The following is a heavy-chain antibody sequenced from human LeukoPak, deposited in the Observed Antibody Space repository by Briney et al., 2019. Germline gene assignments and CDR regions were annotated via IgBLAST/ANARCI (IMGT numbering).Heavy chain of an antibody. Sequence: GEFLRLSCAASGFTFSSYEVNWGRQAPGKGLGWVSYISSCGSTIYYADSVKGRFTISRDNAKNSVYLQMNSLRAEDTAVYYCARDFRDTSLITYPYFMDVWGKGTTVTISS. V-gene: IGHV3-48*03. CDR3: ARDFRDTSLITYPYFMDV. CDR1: GFTFSSYE. J-gene: IGHJ6*03. CDR2: ISSCGSTI. D-gene: IGHD3-16*01.